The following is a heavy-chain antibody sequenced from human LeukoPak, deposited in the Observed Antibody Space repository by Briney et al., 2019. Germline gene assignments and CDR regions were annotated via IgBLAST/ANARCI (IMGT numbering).Heavy chain of an antibody. V-gene: IGHV4-34*01. Sequence: PSETLSLTCAVYGGSLSGYYWSWIRQPPGKGLEWIGEINHSGSTNYNPSLKSRVTISVDTSKNQFSLKLSSVTAADTAVYYCARARRTVTTSFDYWGQGTLVTVSS. CDR3: ARARRTVTTSFDY. J-gene: IGHJ4*02. D-gene: IGHD4-17*01. CDR1: GGSLSGYY. CDR2: INHSGST.